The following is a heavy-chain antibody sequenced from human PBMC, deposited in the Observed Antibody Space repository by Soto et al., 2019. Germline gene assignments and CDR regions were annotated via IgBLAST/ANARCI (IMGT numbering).Heavy chain of an antibody. CDR2: IYSGGAT. D-gene: IGHD3-10*01. V-gene: IGHV3-53*01. CDR1: GFSVSSSH. Sequence: PGGSLRLSCAASGFSVSSSHMIWVRQAPGKGLEWVSVIYSGGATYYAVSVKGRFTISRDRFKNTVYLQMDGLRTEDTAVYHCAKLGPYGSESYSFRYNWIDPWGQGTLVTVSS. CDR3: AKLGPYGSESYSFRYNWIDP. J-gene: IGHJ5*02.